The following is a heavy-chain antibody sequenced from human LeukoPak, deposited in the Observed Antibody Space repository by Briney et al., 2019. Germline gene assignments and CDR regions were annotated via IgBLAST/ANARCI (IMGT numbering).Heavy chain of an antibody. D-gene: IGHD2-2*01. CDR2: IYYSGST. CDR1: GGSISRYY. J-gene: IGHJ6*03. V-gene: IGHV4-59*01. Sequence: SETLSLTCTVSGGSISRYYWSWIRQPPGKGLEWIGYIYYSGSTNYNPSLKSRVTISVDTSKNQFSLKLSSVTAADTAVYYRARGEIVVVPAAIHYYYYYMDVWGKGTTVTVSS. CDR3: ARGEIVVVPAAIHYYYYYMDV.